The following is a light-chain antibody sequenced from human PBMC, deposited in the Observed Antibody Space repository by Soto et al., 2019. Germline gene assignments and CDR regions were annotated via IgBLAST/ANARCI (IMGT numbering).Light chain of an antibody. V-gene: IGKV1-8*01. Sequence: AIRMTQSPSSFSASTGDRVTITCRASQGISSYLAWYQQKPGKAPKLLIYAASTLQSGVPSRFSESGSGTDFTLTISCLQSEDFATYYCQQYYSYPYTFGQGTKLEIK. CDR3: QQYYSYPYT. CDR2: AAS. CDR1: QGISSY. J-gene: IGKJ2*01.